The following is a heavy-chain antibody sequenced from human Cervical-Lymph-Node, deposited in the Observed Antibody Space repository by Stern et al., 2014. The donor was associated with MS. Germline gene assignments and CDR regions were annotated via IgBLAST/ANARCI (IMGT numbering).Heavy chain of an antibody. CDR2: ISYDGSDT. CDR3: AKWTAGRVAIVTIAEGSAALDL. V-gene: IGHV3-30*18. J-gene: IGHJ3*01. D-gene: IGHD2-8*02. CDR1: GFTFSSYG. Sequence: VQLVESGGGVVQPGRSLRLSCAASGFTFSSYGMHWVRQAPGKGLEWGAIISYDGSDTDYADSVNGRCTISRAKSKTMAYLQFHSLSPEDPAVYYWAKWTAGRVAIVTIAEGSAALDLWGRGTMFTVSS.